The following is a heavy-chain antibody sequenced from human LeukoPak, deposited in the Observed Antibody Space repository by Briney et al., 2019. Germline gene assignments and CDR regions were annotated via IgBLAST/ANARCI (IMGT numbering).Heavy chain of an antibody. Sequence: GGSLRLSCAASGFTFSSYAMSWVRQAPGKGLDWVSAISGSGGSTYYADSVKGRFTISRDNSKNTLYLQMNSLRAEDTAVYYCARDNDLLRYFDWPLDYWGQGTLVTVSS. CDR2: ISGSGGST. CDR3: ARDNDLLRYFDWPLDY. V-gene: IGHV3-23*01. D-gene: IGHD3-9*01. CDR1: GFTFSSYA. J-gene: IGHJ4*02.